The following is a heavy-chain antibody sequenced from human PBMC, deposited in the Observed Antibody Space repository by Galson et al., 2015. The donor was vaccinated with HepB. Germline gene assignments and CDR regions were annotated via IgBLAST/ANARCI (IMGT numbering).Heavy chain of an antibody. CDR1: TFIFSTYS. CDR3: ARDPPLGTPFDY. D-gene: IGHD7-27*01. V-gene: IGHV3-48*04. Sequence: SLRLSCAASTFIFSTYSMNWVRQAPGKGLECISYISSSSTTIYYADSVKGRFTISRDNGKNSLYLQMSSLRVEDTAVYYCARDPPLGTPFDYWGQGTLVTVSS. J-gene: IGHJ4*02. CDR2: ISSSSTTI.